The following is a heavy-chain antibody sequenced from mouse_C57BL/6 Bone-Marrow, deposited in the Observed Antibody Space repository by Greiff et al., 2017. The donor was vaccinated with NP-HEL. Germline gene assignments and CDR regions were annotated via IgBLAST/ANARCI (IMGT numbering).Heavy chain of an antibody. CDR1: GYTFTSYW. J-gene: IGHJ2*01. CDR2: IDPSDSYT. Sequence: VQLQQSGAELVRPGTSVKLSCKASGYTFTSYWMHWVKQRPGQGLEWIGVIDPSDSYTNYNQKFKGKATLTVDTSSSTAYMQLSSLTSEDSAVYYCARRGITTGLDYWGQGTTLTVSS. CDR3: ARRGITTGLDY. D-gene: IGHD1-2*01. V-gene: IGHV1-59*01.